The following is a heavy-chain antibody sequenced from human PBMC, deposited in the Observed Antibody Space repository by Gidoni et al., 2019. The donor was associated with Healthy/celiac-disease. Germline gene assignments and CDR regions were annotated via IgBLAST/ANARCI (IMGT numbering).Heavy chain of an antibody. Sequence: EVQLVESGGGLVQPGRSLRLSCTASGFTFGDYAMSWVRQAPGKGLEWVGFIRSKAYGGTTEYAASVKGRFTISRDDSKSIAYLQMNSLKTEDTAVYYCTRDPTTVTTLLDYYGMDVWGQGTTVTVSS. CDR1: GFTFGDYA. V-gene: IGHV3-49*04. J-gene: IGHJ6*02. D-gene: IGHD4-4*01. CDR2: IRSKAYGGTT. CDR3: TRDPTTVTTLLDYYGMDV.